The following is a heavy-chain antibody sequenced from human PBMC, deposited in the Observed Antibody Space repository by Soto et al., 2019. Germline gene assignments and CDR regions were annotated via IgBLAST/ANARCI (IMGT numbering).Heavy chain of an antibody. V-gene: IGHV1-69*12. J-gene: IGHJ6*02. CDR2: IIPRSATS. CDR1: GDTFSTYT. D-gene: IGHD2-2*01. CDR3: AREGLVLVPTTVNSDYYYYAMDV. Sequence: QVQLVQSGAEVKKPGSSVKVSCKASGDTFSTYTITWMRQAPGQGLEWMGGIIPRSATSNYAQKFQGRVXLTADESTSTPXIXLCXLRSEDTAVYYCAREGLVLVPTTVNSDYYYYAMDVWGQGTTVTVSS.